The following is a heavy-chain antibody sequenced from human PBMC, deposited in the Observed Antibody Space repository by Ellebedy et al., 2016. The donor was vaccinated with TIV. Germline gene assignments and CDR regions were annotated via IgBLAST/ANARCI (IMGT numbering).Heavy chain of an antibody. J-gene: IGHJ6*02. D-gene: IGHD4-17*01. Sequence: GESLKISCAASGFTFSNYGMHRVRQAPGKGLEWVAVISYDGSNKNYADSVKGRFTISRDNSKNTLDLQMNSLRAEDTAVYYCAKALDYGDGYGMNVWGQGTTVTVSS. CDR2: ISYDGSNK. V-gene: IGHV3-30*18. CDR3: AKALDYGDGYGMNV. CDR1: GFTFSNYG.